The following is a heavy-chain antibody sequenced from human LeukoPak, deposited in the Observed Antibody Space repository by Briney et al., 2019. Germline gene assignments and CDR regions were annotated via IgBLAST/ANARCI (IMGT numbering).Heavy chain of an antibody. CDR1: GYSFTSYW. CDR2: IYPGPDT. CDR3: VRRSYSVYGFDY. D-gene: IGHD5/OR15-5a*01. J-gene: IGHJ4*02. V-gene: IGHV5-51*01. Sequence: GESLQISCKGSGYSFTSYWIGWVRQLPGKGLEWMGIIYPGPDTRYSPSFQGQVTISADKSISTAYLQWSSLKASDTAMYYCVRRSYSVYGFDYWGQGTLVTVSS.